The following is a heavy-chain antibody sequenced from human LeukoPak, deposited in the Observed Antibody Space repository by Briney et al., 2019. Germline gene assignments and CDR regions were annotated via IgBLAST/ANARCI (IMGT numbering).Heavy chain of an antibody. CDR2: IYYSGST. V-gene: IGHV4-59*01. J-gene: IGHJ5*02. D-gene: IGHD3-22*01. Sequence: PSETLSLTCTVSGGSISSYYWSWIRQPPGKGLEWIGYIYYSGSTNYIPSLKSRVTISVDTSKNQFSLKLSSVTAADTAVYYCARDRHYYDSSGLYNWFDPWGQGTLVTVSS. CDR1: GGSISSYY. CDR3: ARDRHYYDSSGLYNWFDP.